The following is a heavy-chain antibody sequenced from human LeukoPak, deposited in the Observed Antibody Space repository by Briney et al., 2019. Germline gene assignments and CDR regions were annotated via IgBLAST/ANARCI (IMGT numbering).Heavy chain of an antibody. CDR2: INPNSGGT. D-gene: IGHD2-8*01. CDR1: GYTFTGYY. Sequence: RASVKVSCKASGYTFTGYYMHWVRQAPGQGLEWMGWINPNSGGTNYAQKFQGRVTMTRDTSISTAYMELSRLRSDDTAVYYCARDLMEASFFYTYYFDYWGQGTLVTVSS. V-gene: IGHV1-2*02. J-gene: IGHJ4*02. CDR3: ARDLMEASFFYTYYFDY.